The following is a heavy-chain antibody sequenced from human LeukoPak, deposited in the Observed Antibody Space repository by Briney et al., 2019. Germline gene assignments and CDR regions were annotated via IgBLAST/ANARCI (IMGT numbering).Heavy chain of an antibody. Sequence: SGGSLRLSCAAPGFSPRNYWIRWVRRALGKGLEWVANMKEDGGEINYVDSVKGRFTISRDNAKNSLYLHMNSLRVDDTAVYYCARDRGYSRFDNWGQGTLVTVPS. CDR3: ARDRGYSRFDN. CDR1: GFSPRNYW. J-gene: IGHJ5*02. V-gene: IGHV3-7*01. CDR2: MKEDGGEI. D-gene: IGHD4-23*01.